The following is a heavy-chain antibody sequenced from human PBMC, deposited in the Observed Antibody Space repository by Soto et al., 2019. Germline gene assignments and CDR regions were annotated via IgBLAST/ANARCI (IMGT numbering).Heavy chain of an antibody. CDR2: ISAYNGNT. D-gene: IGHD2-15*01. CDR1: GYTFTSYG. Sequence: VQLVQSGAEVKKPGASVKVSCKASGYTFTSYGISWVRQAPETGPEWRGWISAYNGNTNYAQQLQGRVPMTTDTSTSTAYMELRSLRSDATAVYSCARDKRDIVVVVDATWYDMDVWGQGTTVTVSS. CDR3: ARDKRDIVVVVDATWYDMDV. V-gene: IGHV1-18*01. J-gene: IGHJ6*02.